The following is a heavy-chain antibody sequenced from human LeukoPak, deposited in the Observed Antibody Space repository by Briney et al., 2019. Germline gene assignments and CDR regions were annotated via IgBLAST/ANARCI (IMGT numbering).Heavy chain of an antibody. J-gene: IGHJ4*02. Sequence: GGSLRLSCAASGFTFSSYAMSWVRQAPGKGLEWVSAISGSGGSTHYADSVKGRLTISRDNSKNTLYLQMNSLRAEDTAVYYCAFAGRFLEWLSIFDYWGQGTLVTVSS. D-gene: IGHD3-3*01. V-gene: IGHV3-23*01. CDR1: GFTFSSYA. CDR2: ISGSGGST. CDR3: AFAGRFLEWLSIFDY.